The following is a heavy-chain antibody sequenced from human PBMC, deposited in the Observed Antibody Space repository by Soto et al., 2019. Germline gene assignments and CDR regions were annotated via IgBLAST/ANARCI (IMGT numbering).Heavy chain of an antibody. CDR2: INHSGST. J-gene: IGHJ6*02. CDR3: AREGLITGTTYYYYGMDV. CDR1: GGSFSGYY. D-gene: IGHD1-7*01. V-gene: IGHV4-34*01. Sequence: SETLSLTCAVYGGSFSGYYWSWIRQPPGKGLEWIGEINHSGSTNYNPSLKSRVTISVDTSQNQFSVKLSSVTAADTAVYYCAREGLITGTTYYYYGMDVWGQGTTVTVSS.